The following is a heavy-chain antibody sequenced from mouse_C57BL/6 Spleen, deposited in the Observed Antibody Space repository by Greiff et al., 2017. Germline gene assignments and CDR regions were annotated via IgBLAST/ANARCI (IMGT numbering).Heavy chain of an antibody. D-gene: IGHD3-3*01. CDR1: GYNIKDDY. CDR2: IDPENGDT. Sequence: EVQLQQSGAELVRPGASVKLSCTASGYNIKDDYMHWVKQRPEQGLEWIGWIDPENGDTEYASKFEGKATITADTSSSTAYLQLSSLTSEDTAVYYCTARDFCDWGQGTTLTVSS. CDR3: TARDFCD. J-gene: IGHJ2*01. V-gene: IGHV14-4*01.